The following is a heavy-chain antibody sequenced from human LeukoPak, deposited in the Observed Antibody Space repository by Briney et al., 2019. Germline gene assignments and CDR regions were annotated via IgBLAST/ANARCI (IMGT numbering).Heavy chain of an antibody. CDR3: ARELLPLDY. CDR2: ISSSSSTI. Sequence: PGGSLRLSCAASGFTFSSYSMNWVRQAPGTGLEWVSYISSSSSTIYYADSVKGRFTISRDNAKNSLYLQMNSLRAEDTAVYYCARELLPLDYWGQGTLVTVSS. CDR1: GFTFSSYS. J-gene: IGHJ4*02. V-gene: IGHV3-48*01. D-gene: IGHD2-21*02.